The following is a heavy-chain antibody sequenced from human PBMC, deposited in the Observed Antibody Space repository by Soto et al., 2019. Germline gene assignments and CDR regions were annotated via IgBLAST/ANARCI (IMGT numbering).Heavy chain of an antibody. J-gene: IGHJ4*02. Sequence: QVQLVQSGAEVKKPGSSVKVSCKASGGTFSSYAISWVRQAPGQGLEWMGGIIPIFGTANYAQKFRGRVTITADESTSTAYMELSSLRSEDTAVYYCARPRINYDSSGYYYAYYFDYWGQGTLVTVSS. CDR2: IIPIFGTA. CDR3: ARPRINYDSSGYYYAYYFDY. D-gene: IGHD3-22*01. V-gene: IGHV1-69*01. CDR1: GGTFSSYA.